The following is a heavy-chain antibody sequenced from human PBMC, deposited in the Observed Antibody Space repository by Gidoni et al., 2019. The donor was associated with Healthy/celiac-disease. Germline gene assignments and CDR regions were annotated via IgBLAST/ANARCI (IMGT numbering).Heavy chain of an antibody. CDR2: INHSGST. Sequence: QVQLQQWGAGLLKPSETLSLTCAVYGGSFSGYYWSWIRQPPGKGLEWIWEINHSGSTNYNPSLKSRVTISVDTSKNQFSLKLSSVTAADTAVYYCARDGYNKGFDYWGQGTLVTVSS. J-gene: IGHJ4*02. CDR1: GGSFSGYY. D-gene: IGHD5-12*01. CDR3: ARDGYNKGFDY. V-gene: IGHV4-34*01.